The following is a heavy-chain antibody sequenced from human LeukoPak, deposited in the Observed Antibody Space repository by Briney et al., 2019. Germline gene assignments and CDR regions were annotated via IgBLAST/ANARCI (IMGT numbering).Heavy chain of an antibody. CDR3: ARMVAATNWFDP. CDR1: GGSITSGDYY. V-gene: IGHV4-30-4*01. D-gene: IGHD2-15*01. J-gene: IGHJ5*02. Sequence: SETLSLTCTVSGGSITSGDYYWSWIRQLPGKGLEWIGYIYYSESTYYNPSLKSRVTFSVDTSKNHFSLKLTSVTAADTAVYYCARMVAATNWFDPWGRGTLVTVSS. CDR2: IYYSEST.